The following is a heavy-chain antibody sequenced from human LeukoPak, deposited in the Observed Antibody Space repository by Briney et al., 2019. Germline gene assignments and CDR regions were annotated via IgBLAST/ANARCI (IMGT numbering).Heavy chain of an antibody. Sequence: PGGSLRLSCAASGFIFSAYGMHWVRQAPGKGLEWVAVISYDGSNKYYADSVKGRFTISRDNSKNTLYLQMNRLRREDTAVYYFAKAVQFDCLGPCDFWGQGTLVTVSS. CDR1: GFIFSAYG. J-gene: IGHJ4*02. D-gene: IGHD3-9*01. V-gene: IGHV3-30*18. CDR2: ISYDGSNK. CDR3: AKAVQFDCLGPCDF.